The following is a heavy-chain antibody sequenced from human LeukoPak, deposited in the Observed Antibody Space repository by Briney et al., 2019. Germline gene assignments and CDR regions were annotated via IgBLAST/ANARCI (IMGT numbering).Heavy chain of an antibody. D-gene: IGHD3-22*01. CDR3: ARSHDSSGFAFDI. CDR2: IIPIFGTA. J-gene: IGHJ3*02. CDR1: GGTFSSYA. V-gene: IGHV1-69*05. Sequence: TVKVSCKASGGTFSSYAISWVRQAPGQGLEWMGGIIPIFGTANYAQKFQGRVTITTDESTSTAYMELSSLRSEDTAVYYCARSHDSSGFAFDIWGQGTMVTVSS.